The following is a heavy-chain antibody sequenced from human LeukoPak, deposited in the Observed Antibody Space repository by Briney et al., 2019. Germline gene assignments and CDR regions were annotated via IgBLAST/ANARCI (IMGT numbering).Heavy chain of an antibody. Sequence: SETLSLTCTVSGGSISSTTYYWDWIRQPPGKGLEWIGTIYYSGSTYYNPSLKSRVTISVDTSKNQFSLKLSSVTAADTAVYYCARQSMIVVGWGQGTMVTVSS. J-gene: IGHJ3*01. CDR2: IYYSGST. CDR1: GGSISSTTYY. CDR3: ARQSMIVVG. D-gene: IGHD3-22*01. V-gene: IGHV4-39*01.